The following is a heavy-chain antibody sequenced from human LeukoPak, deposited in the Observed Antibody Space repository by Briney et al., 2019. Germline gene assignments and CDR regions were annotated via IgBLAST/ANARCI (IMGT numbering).Heavy chain of an antibody. CDR1: GDSVSGYY. CDR3: ARVGVIATVNGYRYHSLDV. Sequence: SETLSLTCGVSGDSVSGYYWSWIRRPPEKGLERIGYIHSSGSTNYSPSLKSRLALSVDTSKNQFSLNLNSVTAADTAVYYCARVGVIATVNGYRYHSLDVWGQGTTVAVSS. CDR2: IHSSGST. J-gene: IGHJ6*02. D-gene: IGHD6-25*01. V-gene: IGHV4-59*02.